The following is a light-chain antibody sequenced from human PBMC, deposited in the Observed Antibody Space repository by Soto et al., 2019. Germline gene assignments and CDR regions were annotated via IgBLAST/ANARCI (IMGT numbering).Light chain of an antibody. J-gene: IGLJ3*02. Sequence: QAVVTQEPSFSVSPGGTVTLTCGLSSGSVSTSYYPSWYQQTPGQAPRTLIYSTNTRSSGVPDRFSGSILGNKAALTITGAQADDESDYYGGLYTGSGVWVFGGGTKLTVL. CDR3: GLYTGSGVWV. V-gene: IGLV8-61*01. CDR2: STN. CDR1: SGSVSTSYY.